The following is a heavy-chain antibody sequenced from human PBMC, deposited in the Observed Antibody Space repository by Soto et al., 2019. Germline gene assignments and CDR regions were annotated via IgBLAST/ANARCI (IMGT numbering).Heavy chain of an antibody. Sequence: ASVKVSCKASGFTFTSSAVQWVRQARGQRLEWIGWIVVGSGNTNYAQKFQERVTITRDMSTSSAYMELSSLRSEDTAVYYCAATDIVGATMDYYYYGMDVWGQGTTVTVSS. CDR3: AATDIVGATMDYYYYGMDV. J-gene: IGHJ6*02. V-gene: IGHV1-58*01. CDR1: GFTFTSSA. D-gene: IGHD1-26*01. CDR2: IVVGSGNT.